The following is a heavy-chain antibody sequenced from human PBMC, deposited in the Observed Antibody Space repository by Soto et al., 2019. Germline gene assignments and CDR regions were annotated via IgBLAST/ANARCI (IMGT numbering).Heavy chain of an antibody. D-gene: IGHD1-1*01. CDR3: ARDSDTGTDY. J-gene: IGHJ4*02. V-gene: IGHV4-30-4*01. Sequence: SETLSLTCTVSGGSMSSGDYYWSWIRQPPGKGLEWIGYTYYSGSTYYNPSLKSRVTISVDTSKNQFSLKLSSVTAADTAVYYCARDSDTGTDYWGQGTLVTVSS. CDR1: GGSMSSGDYY. CDR2: TYYSGST.